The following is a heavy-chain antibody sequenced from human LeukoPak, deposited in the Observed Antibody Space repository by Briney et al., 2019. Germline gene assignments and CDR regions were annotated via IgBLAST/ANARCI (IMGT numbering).Heavy chain of an antibody. CDR2: IKQDGSEK. D-gene: IGHD3-10*01. J-gene: IGHJ3*02. Sequence: PGGSLRLSCAASGFTFSSYWMSWVRQAPGKGLEWVANIKQDGSEKYYVDSVKGRFTISRDNAKNSLYLQMNSLRAEDTAVYYCARDNVEWFGELGRGPDDAFDIWGQGTMVTVSS. CDR3: ARDNVEWFGELGRGPDDAFDI. CDR1: GFTFSSYW. V-gene: IGHV3-7*01.